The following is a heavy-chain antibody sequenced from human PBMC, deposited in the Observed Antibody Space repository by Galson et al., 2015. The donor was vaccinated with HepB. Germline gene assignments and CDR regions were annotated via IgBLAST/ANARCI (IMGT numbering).Heavy chain of an antibody. J-gene: IGHJ3*02. CDR1: GFTFGDYA. Sequence: SLRLSCAASGFTFGDYAMSWFRQAPGKGLEWVGFIRSKAYGGTTEYAASVKGRFTISRDDSKSIAYLQMNSLKTEDTAVYYCTREEVVVINAFDIWGQGTMVTVSS. CDR2: IRSKAYGGTT. V-gene: IGHV3-49*03. D-gene: IGHD3-22*01. CDR3: TREEVVVINAFDI.